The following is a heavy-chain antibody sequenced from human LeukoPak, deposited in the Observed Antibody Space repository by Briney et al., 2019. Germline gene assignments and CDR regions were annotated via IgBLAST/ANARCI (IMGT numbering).Heavy chain of an antibody. CDR3: ARAVATFDY. V-gene: IGHV3-33*01. D-gene: IGHD6-19*01. J-gene: IGHJ4*02. Sequence: GGSLRLSCAASGFTFSNYDMHWVRQAPGKGLEWVAVIWSDGNNKYYADSVKGRFTISRDNSKNTLYLQMSSLRAEDTAVYYCARAVATFDYWGQGTLVTVSS. CDR1: GFTFSNYD. CDR2: IWSDGNNK.